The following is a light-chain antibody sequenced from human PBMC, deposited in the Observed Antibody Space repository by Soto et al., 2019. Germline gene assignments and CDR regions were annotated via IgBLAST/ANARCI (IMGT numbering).Light chain of an antibody. CDR3: QQSYSTPLT. CDR2: AAS. J-gene: IGKJ4*01. Sequence: DIQMTQSPSSLSASVGDSVTITCRASQIITSYLNWYQQKPGKAPKLLIYAASSLQSGVPSRFSGSGSGTDFTLTIGSLQPEDFATYYCQQSYSTPLTFGGGTKVDIK. CDR1: QIITSY. V-gene: IGKV1-39*01.